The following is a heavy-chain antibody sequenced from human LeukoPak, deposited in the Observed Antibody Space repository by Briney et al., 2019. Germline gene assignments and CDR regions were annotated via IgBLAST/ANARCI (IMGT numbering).Heavy chain of an antibody. Sequence: RPGGSLRLSCAASGFTFSSYGMHWVRQAPGKGLEWVAVIWYDGSNKYYADSVKGRFTISRDNSKNTLYLQMNSLRPEDMAVYYCAKEIFSGLLYIDYWGQGTLVTVSS. V-gene: IGHV3-33*06. CDR3: AKEIFSGLLYIDY. J-gene: IGHJ4*02. CDR1: GFTFSSYG. D-gene: IGHD5-12*01. CDR2: IWYDGSNK.